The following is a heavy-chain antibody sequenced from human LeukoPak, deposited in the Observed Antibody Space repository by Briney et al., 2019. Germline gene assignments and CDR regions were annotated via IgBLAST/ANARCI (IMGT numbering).Heavy chain of an antibody. J-gene: IGHJ4*02. CDR2: INPNSGDT. D-gene: IGHD6-13*01. Sequence: ASVKVSCKASGGTFSSYAISWVRQAPGQGLEWMGWINPNSGDTNYAQKFQGRVTMTRDTSISTAYMELSSLRSDDTAVYYCARARYSTRWQSDFDYWGQGTLVTVSS. CDR3: ARARYSTRWQSDFDY. CDR1: GGTFSSYA. V-gene: IGHV1-2*02.